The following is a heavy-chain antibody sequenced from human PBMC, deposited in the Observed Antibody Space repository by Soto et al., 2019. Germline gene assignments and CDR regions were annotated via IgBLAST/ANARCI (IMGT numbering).Heavy chain of an antibody. D-gene: IGHD2-2*01. CDR3: ARSRFCSSTSCPYYFDF. J-gene: IGHJ4*02. CDR1: GGTFSSYA. V-gene: IGHV1-69*01. CDR2: IIPIFGTA. Sequence: QVQLVQSGAEVKKPGSSVKVSCKASGGTFSSYAISWVRQAPGQGLEWMGGIIPIFGTANYAQKFQGRVTITADESTSTAYMELRSLRSEDTAVYYCARSRFCSSTSCPYYFDFWGQGTLVTVFS.